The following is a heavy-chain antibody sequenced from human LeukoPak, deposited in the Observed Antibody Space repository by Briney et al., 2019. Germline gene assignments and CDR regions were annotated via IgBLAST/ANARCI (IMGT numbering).Heavy chain of an antibody. CDR1: GYTFTGYY. CDR3: ARALYTSRSYLATFSPTNFDY. J-gene: IGHJ4*02. CDR2: INHNTGGT. D-gene: IGHD6-13*01. V-gene: IGHV1-2*02. Sequence: ASVKVSCKASGYTFTGYYMHWVRQAPGQGLEWMGWINHNTGGTNYAQKFQGRVTMTRDTSISTPYMELSWLRSDDTAVYYCARALYTSRSYLATFSPTNFDYWGQGTLVTVSS.